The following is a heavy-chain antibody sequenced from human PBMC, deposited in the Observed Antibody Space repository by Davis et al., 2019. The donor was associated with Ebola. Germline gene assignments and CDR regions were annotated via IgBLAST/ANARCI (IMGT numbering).Heavy chain of an antibody. Sequence: GESLKISCAVSGFAFSTYGMHWVRQAPGKGLEWVAIISNDGSNMKYADSVKGRFTISRDNSKNTLFLQMSSLRPEDAAVYYCAKAVATMGYYIDYWGQGTLVTVSS. D-gene: IGHD3-10*01. CDR3: AKAVATMGYYIDY. CDR2: ISNDGSNM. V-gene: IGHV3-30*18. CDR1: GFAFSTYG. J-gene: IGHJ4*02.